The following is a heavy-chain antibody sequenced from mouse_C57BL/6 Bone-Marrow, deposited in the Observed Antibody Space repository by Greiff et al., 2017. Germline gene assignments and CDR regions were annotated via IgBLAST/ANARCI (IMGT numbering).Heavy chain of an antibody. Sequence: VQLQQSGPELVKPGASVKISCKASGYAFSSSWMNWVKQRPGKGLEWIGRIYPGDGDTNYNGKFKGKATLTADKSSSTAYMQLSSLTSEDSAVYFCARHPWFAYWGQGTLVTVSA. CDR1: GYAFSSSW. V-gene: IGHV1-82*01. CDR3: ARHPWFAY. CDR2: IYPGDGDT. J-gene: IGHJ3*01.